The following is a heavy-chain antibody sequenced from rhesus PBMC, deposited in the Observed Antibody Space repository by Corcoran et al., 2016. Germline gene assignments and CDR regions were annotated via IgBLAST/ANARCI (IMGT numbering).Heavy chain of an antibody. J-gene: IGHJ3*01. V-gene: IGHV3-132*02. D-gene: IGHD6-31*01. CDR2: SSIGGGT. CDR3: ARGSGIAAAADAFDF. CDR1: EFTSRCFD. Sequence: VEQLVESGGALVQPWASLRLSCAASEFTSRCFDLPLVVPAPWQGLVWVLASSIGGGTYYPDSVKGRFTIARDNAKNSLYLQMNSLRAEDTAVYYCARGSGIAAAADAFDFWGQGLRVTVSS.